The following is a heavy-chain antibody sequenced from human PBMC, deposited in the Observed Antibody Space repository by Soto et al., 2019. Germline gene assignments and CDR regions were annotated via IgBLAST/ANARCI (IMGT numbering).Heavy chain of an antibody. CDR3: ARILADSSGWFFDY. Sequence: SGPTLVNPTQTLTLTCTFSGFSLSTSGMCVSWIRQPPGKALEWLARIDWDDDKYYSTSLKTRLTISKDTSKNQVVLTMTNMDPVDTATYYCARILADSSGWFFDYWGQGTPVTVSS. J-gene: IGHJ4*02. CDR1: GFSLSTSGMC. V-gene: IGHV2-70*11. D-gene: IGHD6-19*01. CDR2: IDWDDDK.